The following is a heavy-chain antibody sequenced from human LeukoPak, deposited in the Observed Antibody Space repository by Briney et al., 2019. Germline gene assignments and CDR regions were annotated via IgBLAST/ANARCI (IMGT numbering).Heavy chain of an antibody. D-gene: IGHD6-19*01. V-gene: IGHV3-30*03. J-gene: IGHJ6*02. Sequence: PGGSLRLSCAASGFTFSSYGMHWVRQAPGKGLEWVAVISYDGSNKYYADSVKGRFTISRDNSKNTLYLQMNSLRAEDTAVYYCAIIPVAGDATDSYYYYYGMDVWGQGTTVTVSS. CDR1: GFTFSSYG. CDR2: ISYDGSNK. CDR3: AIIPVAGDATDSYYYYYGMDV.